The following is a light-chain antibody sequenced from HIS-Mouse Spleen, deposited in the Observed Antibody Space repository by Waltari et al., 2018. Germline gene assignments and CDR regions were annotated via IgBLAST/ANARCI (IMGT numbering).Light chain of an antibody. J-gene: IGLJ2*01. CDR1: SSDVGSYNL. V-gene: IGLV2-23*01. Sequence: QSALTQPASVSGSPGQSLTLPCTGTSSDVGSYNLVSWYQPHPGKAPKLMIYEGSKRPAGVSNRFSGSKAGNTASLTISGLQAEDEADYYCCSYAGSSTVVFGGGTKLTVL. CDR2: EGS. CDR3: CSYAGSSTVV.